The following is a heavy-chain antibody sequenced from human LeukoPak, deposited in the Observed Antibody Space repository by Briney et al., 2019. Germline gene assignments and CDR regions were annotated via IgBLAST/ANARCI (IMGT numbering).Heavy chain of an antibody. D-gene: IGHD5-18*01. CDR3: ARHADGYSFIY. Sequence: PSETLSLTCTVSGGSFSSSGYYWAWIRQPPGKGLEWIGSVSYSGITYFNPSLKSRVTISKDTSQNQFSLRLSSVTAGDAAVYYCARHADGYSFIYWGQGTLVTVSS. CDR2: VSYSGIT. V-gene: IGHV4-39*01. CDR1: GGSFSSSGYY. J-gene: IGHJ4*02.